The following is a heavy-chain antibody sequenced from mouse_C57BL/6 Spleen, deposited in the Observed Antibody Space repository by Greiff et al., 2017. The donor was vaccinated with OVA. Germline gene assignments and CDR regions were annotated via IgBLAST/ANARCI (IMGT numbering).Heavy chain of an antibody. V-gene: IGHV1-53*01. Sequence: QVQLQQPGTELVKPGASVKLSCKASGYTFTSYWMHWVKQRPGQGLEWIGNINPSNGGTNYNEKFKSKATLTVDKSYSKAYIQLSRLTSEDSAVSYCASSSGTGFAYWGQGTTLTVSS. CDR3: ASSSGTGFAY. J-gene: IGHJ2*01. CDR1: GYTFTSYW. CDR2: INPSNGGT. D-gene: IGHD4-1*01.